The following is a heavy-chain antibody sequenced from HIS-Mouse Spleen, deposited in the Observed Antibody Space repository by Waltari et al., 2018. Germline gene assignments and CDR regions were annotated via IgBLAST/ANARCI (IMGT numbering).Heavy chain of an antibody. CDR2: IYYSGGT. V-gene: IGHV4-39*07. J-gene: IGHJ2*01. CDR3: AREIPYSSSWYDWYFDL. CDR1: GGSISSSSYY. Sequence: QLQLQESGPGLVKPSETLSLTCTVSGGSISSSSYYWGWIRQPPGKGLEWIGSIYYSGGTYYNPSPKSRVTISVDTSNNQFSLKLSSVTAADTAVYYCAREIPYSSSWYDWYFDLWGRGTLVTVSS. D-gene: IGHD6-13*01.